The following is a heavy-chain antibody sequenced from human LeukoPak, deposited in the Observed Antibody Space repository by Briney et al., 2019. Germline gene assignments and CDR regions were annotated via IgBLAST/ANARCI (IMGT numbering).Heavy chain of an antibody. J-gene: IGHJ5*02. CDR1: GGSFSGYY. Sequence: SETLSLTCAVYGGSFSGYYWSWIRQPPGKGLEWIGEINHSGSTNYNPSLKSRVTISVDTSKNQFSLKLSSVTAADTAVYYCARGGLLWFGDPDWFDPWGQGTLVTVSS. CDR3: ARGGLLWFGDPDWFDP. D-gene: IGHD3-10*01. CDR2: INHSGST. V-gene: IGHV4-34*01.